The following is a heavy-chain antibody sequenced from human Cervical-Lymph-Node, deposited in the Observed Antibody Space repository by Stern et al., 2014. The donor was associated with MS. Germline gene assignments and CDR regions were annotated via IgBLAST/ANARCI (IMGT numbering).Heavy chain of an antibody. D-gene: IGHD6-13*01. CDR1: GSPFTASS. J-gene: IGHJ4*02. V-gene: IGHV7-4-1*02. Sequence: LMQSGASVTVSCRVSGSPFTASSISWVRQAPGRGLEWMGWINTRTGNPTYALDFTGRFVFSLDTSVSAAVLQISSLKADDTAVYYCARSQPFSYWGQGTRVTVSP. CDR3: ARSQPFSY. CDR2: INTRTGNP.